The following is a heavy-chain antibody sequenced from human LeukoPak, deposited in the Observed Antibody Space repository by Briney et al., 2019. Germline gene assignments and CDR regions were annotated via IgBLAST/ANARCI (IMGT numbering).Heavy chain of an antibody. CDR2: IYNSAST. Sequence: SETLSLTCVVSGYSITNGDYWGWILQSPGKGLEWIASIYNSASTHYNPSLRSRVTILVDTSKNEFSLKMRSVTAADTAVYYCARNSTSGFFDYWGQGTLATVSS. D-gene: IGHD3-10*01. CDR1: GYSITNGDY. CDR3: ARNSTSGFFDY. J-gene: IGHJ4*02. V-gene: IGHV4-38-2*01.